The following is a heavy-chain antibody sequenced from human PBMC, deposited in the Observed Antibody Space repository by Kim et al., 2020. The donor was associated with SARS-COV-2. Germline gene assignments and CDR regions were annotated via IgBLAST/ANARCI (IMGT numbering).Heavy chain of an antibody. Sequence: GGSLRLSCTASGFTFNIYAMSWVRQAPGRGLEWVSAIGNGGTNTYYGDSVKGRFTISRDNSKNTLYLQMNSLRAEDTAIYYCVKDMGDTGGGNWFDPWGQGTLVTVSS. D-gene: IGHD3-16*01. CDR2: IGNGGTNT. CDR1: GFTFNIYA. J-gene: IGHJ5*02. V-gene: IGHV3-23*01. CDR3: VKDMGDTGGGNWFDP.